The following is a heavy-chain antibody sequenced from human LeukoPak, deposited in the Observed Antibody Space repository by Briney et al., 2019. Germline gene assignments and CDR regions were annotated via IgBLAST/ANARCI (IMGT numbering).Heavy chain of an antibody. D-gene: IGHD1-26*01. Sequence: SETLSLTCTVSGGSISSYYWSWIRQPPGKGLEWIGYIYYSGSTNYNPSLKSRVTISVDTSKNQFSLKLSSVTAADTAVYYCARESDSGSYYHYFDYWGQGTLVTVSS. CDR3: ARESDSGSYYHYFDY. CDR1: GGSISSYY. V-gene: IGHV4-59*12. CDR2: IYYSGST. J-gene: IGHJ4*02.